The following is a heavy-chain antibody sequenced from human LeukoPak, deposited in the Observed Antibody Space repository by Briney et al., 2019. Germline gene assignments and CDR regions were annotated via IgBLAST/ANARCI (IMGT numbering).Heavy chain of an antibody. CDR3: AGVELGYSYGLNWFDP. CDR2: IYYSGST. Sequence: PSETLSLTCTVSGGSISSYYWSWIRQPPGKGLEWIGYIYYSGSTNYNPSLKSRVTISVDTSENQFSLKLSSVTAADTAVYYCAGVELGYSYGLNWFDPWGQGTLVTVSS. J-gene: IGHJ5*02. V-gene: IGHV4-59*08. CDR1: GGSISSYY. D-gene: IGHD5-18*01.